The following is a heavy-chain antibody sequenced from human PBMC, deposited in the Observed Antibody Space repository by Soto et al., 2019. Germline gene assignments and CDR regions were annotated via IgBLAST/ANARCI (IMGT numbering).Heavy chain of an antibody. V-gene: IGHV3-23*01. Sequence: GGSLRLSCAASGFTFSSYAMSWVRQAPGKGLELVSAISGSGGSTYYADSVKGRFTISRDNSKNTLYLQMNSLRAEDTAVYYCAKSGASLRYFDWLSGGDYYYGMDVWGQGTTVTVSS. CDR3: AKSGASLRYFDWLSGGDYYYGMDV. CDR1: GFTFSSYA. CDR2: ISGSGGST. D-gene: IGHD3-9*01. J-gene: IGHJ6*02.